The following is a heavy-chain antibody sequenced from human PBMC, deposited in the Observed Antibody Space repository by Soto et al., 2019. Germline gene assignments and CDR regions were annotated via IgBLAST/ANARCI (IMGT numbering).Heavy chain of an antibody. CDR2: INHSGST. CDR3: ARGKVVRGSDVTLDY. Sequence: QVQLQQWGAGLLKPSETLSLTSAVYGGSFSGYYWSWIRQPPGKGLEWIGEINHSGSTNYNPSLKSRVPLAVDTSKNQFFLKLSSWTAADTAVYYCARGKVVRGSDVTLDYWGQGTLVTVSS. V-gene: IGHV4-34*01. D-gene: IGHD3-10*01. CDR1: GGSFSGYY. J-gene: IGHJ4*02.